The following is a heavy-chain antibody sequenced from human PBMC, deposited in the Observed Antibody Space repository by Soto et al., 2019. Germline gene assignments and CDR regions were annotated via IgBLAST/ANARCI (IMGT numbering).Heavy chain of an antibody. CDR3: ARGDIDTMIDY. J-gene: IGHJ4*02. D-gene: IGHD5-12*01. V-gene: IGHV4-59*01. CDR2: IYYSGST. CDR1: GGSISSYY. Sequence: QVQLQESGPGLVKPSETPSLTCTVSGGSISSYYWSWIRQPPGKGLEWIGYIYYSGSTNYNPSLKSRVTISVDTSKNQFSLKLSSVTAADTAVYYCARGDIDTMIDYWGQGTLVTVSS.